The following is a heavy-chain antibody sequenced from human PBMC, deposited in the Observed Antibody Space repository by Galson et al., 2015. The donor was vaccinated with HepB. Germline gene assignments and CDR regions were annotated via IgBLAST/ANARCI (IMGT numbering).Heavy chain of an antibody. CDR2: ITPSGDNT. Sequence: SLRLSCAASGFTFSYYAMSWVRQAPGKGLEWVSAITPSGDNTFSADSMKGRFTISRDNSRNTLFLHMNSLRAGDTAIYFCAKVFPEKTDGWYRQALYYFDSWGQGTRVTVSS. J-gene: IGHJ4*02. CDR3: AKVFPEKTDGWYRQALYYFDS. D-gene: IGHD6-19*01. V-gene: IGHV3-23*01. CDR1: GFTFSYYA.